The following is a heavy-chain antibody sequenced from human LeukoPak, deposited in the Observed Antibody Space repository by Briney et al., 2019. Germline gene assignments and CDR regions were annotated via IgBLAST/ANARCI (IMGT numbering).Heavy chain of an antibody. D-gene: IGHD3-22*01. V-gene: IGHV1-58*02. CDR1: GFTFTSSA. J-gene: IGHJ5*02. CDR3: ARSGYYDSSAYHPGWFDP. Sequence: GASVKVSCKASGFTFTSSAMQWVRQARGQRLEWIGWIVVGSGNTNYAQKFQEIVTITRDMSTSTAYMELSSLRSEDTAVYYCARSGYYDSSAYHPGWFDPWGQGTLVTVSS. CDR2: IVVGSGNT.